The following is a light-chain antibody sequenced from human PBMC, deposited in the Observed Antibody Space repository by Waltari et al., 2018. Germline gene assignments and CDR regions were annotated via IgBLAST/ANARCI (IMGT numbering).Light chain of an antibody. V-gene: IGKV3-11*01. Sequence: EIVLTQSPATLSLSPGERVTLSCRASQSVSSYLAWYQQKPGQAPRLLIYEASNRATGIPPRFSGSGSGTDFSLTISSLEPEDSAVYYCQQRSNWPITFGQGTRLEIK. CDR3: QQRSNWPIT. J-gene: IGKJ5*01. CDR2: EAS. CDR1: QSVSSY.